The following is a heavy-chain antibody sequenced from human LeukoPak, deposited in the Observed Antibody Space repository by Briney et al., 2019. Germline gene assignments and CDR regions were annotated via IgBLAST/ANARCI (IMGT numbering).Heavy chain of an antibody. CDR2: IYYSGST. CDR1: GGSISSSSYY. J-gene: IGHJ4*02. Sequence: PSETLSLTCTVSGGSISSSSYYWGWIRQPPGKGLEWIGSIYYSGSTYYNPSLKSRVTISIDTSKNQFSLKLSSVTAADTAVYYCARQLGYCSSTSCYADKVDYWGQGTLVTVSS. V-gene: IGHV4-39*01. CDR3: ARQLGYCSSTSCYADKVDY. D-gene: IGHD2-2*01.